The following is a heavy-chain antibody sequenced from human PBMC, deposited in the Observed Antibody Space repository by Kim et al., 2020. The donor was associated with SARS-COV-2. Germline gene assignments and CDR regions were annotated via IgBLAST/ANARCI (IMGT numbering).Heavy chain of an antibody. Sequence: ASVKVSCKASGCTFTGYYMHWVRQAPGQGLEWMGWINPNSGGTNYAQKFQGRVTMTRDTSISTAYMELSRLRSDDTAVYYCARVGYSSSWPYYYYGMDVWGQGTTVTVSS. J-gene: IGHJ6*02. CDR1: GCTFTGYY. D-gene: IGHD6-13*01. CDR3: ARVGYSSSWPYYYYGMDV. CDR2: INPNSGGT. V-gene: IGHV1-2*02.